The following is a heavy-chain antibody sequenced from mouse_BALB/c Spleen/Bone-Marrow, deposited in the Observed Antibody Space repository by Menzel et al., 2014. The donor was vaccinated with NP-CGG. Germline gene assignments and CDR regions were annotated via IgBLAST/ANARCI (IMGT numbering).Heavy chain of an antibody. J-gene: IGHJ4*01. V-gene: IGHV1-52*01. D-gene: IGHD2-5*01. CDR1: GYTFTNYW. CDR3: ARSPDSNPSMDY. Sequence: VQLQQSGAKLVRPGASVELSCKASGYTFTNYWMNWVKQRPEQGLEWIGRIDPYDSEIHYNQKFRDKAILTVDKSSRIAFMQLSSLTSEDSAVYYCARSPDSNPSMDYWGQGTSVTVSS. CDR2: IDPYDSEI.